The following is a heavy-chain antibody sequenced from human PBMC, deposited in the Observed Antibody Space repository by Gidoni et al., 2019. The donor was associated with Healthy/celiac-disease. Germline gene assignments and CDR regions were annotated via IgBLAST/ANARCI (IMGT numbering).Heavy chain of an antibody. CDR2: IWYDGSNK. J-gene: IGHJ4*02. Sequence: QVQLVESGGGVVQPGRSLRLSCAASGFTFCNDGMHWVRQAPGKGLEWVAVIWYDGSNKYYADSVKGRCTISRDNSKNTLYLQMNSLRAEDTAVYYCAREILSRGLDYWGQGTLVTVSS. CDR3: AREILSRGLDY. D-gene: IGHD2-15*01. CDR1: GFTFCNDG. V-gene: IGHV3-33*01.